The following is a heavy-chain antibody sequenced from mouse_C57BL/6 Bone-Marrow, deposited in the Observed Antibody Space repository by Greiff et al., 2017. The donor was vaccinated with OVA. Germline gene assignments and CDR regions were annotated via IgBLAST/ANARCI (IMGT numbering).Heavy chain of an antibody. D-gene: IGHD2-1*01. V-gene: IGHV1-82*01. CDR3: AREVIYYGNYWYFDV. Sequence: VQLQQPGPELVKPGASVKISCKASGYAFSSSWMNWVKQRPGKGLEWIGRIYPGDGDTNYNGKFKGKATLTVDKSSSTAYMQLSSLTSADSSVYVCAREVIYYGNYWYFDVWGTGTTVTVSS. J-gene: IGHJ1*03. CDR1: GYAFSSSW. CDR2: IYPGDGDT.